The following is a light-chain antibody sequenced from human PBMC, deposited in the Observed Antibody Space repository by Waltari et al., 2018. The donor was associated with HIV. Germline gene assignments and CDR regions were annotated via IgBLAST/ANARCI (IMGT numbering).Light chain of an antibody. CDR1: QSVSSSY. Sequence: EIVLTQSPGTVSLSPGECATLSCRASQSVSSSYLAWYQQKPGKAPRLRIYGACSRASGIPDRFSGSGSETDFTLIISRLEPGDFAVYYCQQYGSSRQVTFGQGTKVEIK. J-gene: IGKJ1*01. CDR2: GAC. CDR3: QQYGSSRQVT. V-gene: IGKV3-20*01.